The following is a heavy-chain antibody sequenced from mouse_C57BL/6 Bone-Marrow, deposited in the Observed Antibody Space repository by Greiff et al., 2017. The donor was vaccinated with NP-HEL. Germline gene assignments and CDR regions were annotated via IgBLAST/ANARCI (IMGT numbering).Heavy chain of an antibody. CDR2: INPGSGGT. Sequence: QVQLQQSGAELVRPGTSVKVSCKASGYAFTNYLIEWVKQRPGQGLEWIGVINPGSGGTNYNEKFKGKATLTADKSSSTAYMQLSSLTSEDSAVYFCEMHYGRDYWGQGTTLTVSS. V-gene: IGHV1-54*01. CDR1: GYAFTNYL. D-gene: IGHD1-1*01. CDR3: EMHYGRDY. J-gene: IGHJ2*01.